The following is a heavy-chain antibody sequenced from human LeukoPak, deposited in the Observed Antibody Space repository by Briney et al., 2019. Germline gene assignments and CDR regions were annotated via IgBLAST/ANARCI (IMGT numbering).Heavy chain of an antibody. Sequence: PGGSLRLSCAAYRFIFSSYGMHWVRQAPGKGLEWVAVISYDESNKYYAASVKGRFTISKDNYNNTFYLQMNRLTAEDTDVYYCAKEHSGSYYPNLLDPWGRGTRVTVSS. CDR1: RFIFSSYG. J-gene: IGHJ5*02. D-gene: IGHD3-10*01. V-gene: IGHV3-30*18. CDR3: AKEHSGSYYPNLLDP. CDR2: ISYDESNK.